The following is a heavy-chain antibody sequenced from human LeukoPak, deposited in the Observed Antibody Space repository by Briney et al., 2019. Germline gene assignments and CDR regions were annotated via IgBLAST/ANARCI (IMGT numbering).Heavy chain of an antibody. CDR1: GGSISSYY. D-gene: IGHD6-19*01. V-gene: IGHV4-59*08. J-gene: IGHJ3*02. CDR2: IYYSGST. Sequence: SETLSLTCTVSGGSISSYYWSWIRQPPGKGLEWIGYIYYSGSTNYNHSLKSRVTISVDTSKNQFSLKLSSVTAADTAVYYCARLDSGWYLDAFDIWGQGTMVTVSS. CDR3: ARLDSGWYLDAFDI.